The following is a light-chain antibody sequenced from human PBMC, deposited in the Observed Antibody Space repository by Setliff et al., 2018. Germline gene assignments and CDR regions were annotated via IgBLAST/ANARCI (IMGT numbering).Light chain of an antibody. J-gene: IGLJ1*01. CDR1: SNDVGAYDL. CDR2: DVS. CDR3: CAYTASTTYV. Sequence: SVLTQPASVSGSPGQSITISCSGTSNDVGAYDLVSWYQQHPGKVPKLIIFDVSNRPSGVSHRFSGSKSGNTASLTISGLQADDEADYYCCAYTASTTYVFVNGTKVTVL. V-gene: IGLV2-14*03.